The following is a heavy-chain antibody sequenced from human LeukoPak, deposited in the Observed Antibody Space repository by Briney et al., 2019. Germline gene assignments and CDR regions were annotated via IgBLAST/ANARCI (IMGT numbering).Heavy chain of an antibody. CDR3: ARDPFTGTGSHSGYYYYPMDV. CDR1: GFIFSDYG. Sequence: GGSLRLSCTASGFIFSDYGMSWVRQAPGKGLEWVSSISWNSGTTGYAESVKGRFTISRDNARNTLYLQMNSLRVGDTAFYFCARDPFTGTGSHSGYYYYPMDVWGQGTTVTVSS. CDR2: ISWNSGTT. D-gene: IGHD6-19*01. V-gene: IGHV3-20*04. J-gene: IGHJ6*02.